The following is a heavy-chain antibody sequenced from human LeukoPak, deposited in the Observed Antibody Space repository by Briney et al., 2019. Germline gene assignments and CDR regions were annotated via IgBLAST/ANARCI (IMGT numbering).Heavy chain of an antibody. J-gene: IGHJ6*02. V-gene: IGHV4-59*08. CDR1: GGSISSYH. CDR2: IYYSGST. D-gene: IGHD4-11*01. Sequence: PSETLSLTCTVSGGSISSYHWSWIRQPPGKGLEWIGYIYYSGSTSHNPSLKSRVTISVDTSKNQFSLKLSSVTAADTAVYFCARHTTGNGMDVWGQGTTVTVSS. CDR3: ARHTTGNGMDV.